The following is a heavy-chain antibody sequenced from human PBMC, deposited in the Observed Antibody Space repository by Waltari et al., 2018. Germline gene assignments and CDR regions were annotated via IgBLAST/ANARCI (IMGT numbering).Heavy chain of an antibody. V-gene: IGHV3-21*01. Sequence: LQLQESGPGLVKPSETLSLTCTVSGGSISSSSYYWGWIRQAPGKGLEWVASISSSSSYIYSAGSVKGRFTISRDNAKNSLYLQMNSLRAEDTAVYYCASAQDGGDFTCWYFDLWGRGTLVTVSS. J-gene: IGHJ2*01. CDR1: GGSISSSS. D-gene: IGHD2-21*02. CDR2: ISSSSSYI. CDR3: ASAQDGGDFTCWYFDL.